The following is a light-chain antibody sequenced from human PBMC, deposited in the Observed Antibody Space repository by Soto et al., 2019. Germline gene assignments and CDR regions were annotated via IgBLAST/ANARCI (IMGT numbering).Light chain of an antibody. CDR1: SSDVGGYNY. Sequence: QSALTQPASVSGSPGQSITISCTGTSSDVGGYNYVSWYQQHPGKAPKLMIYDVTNRPAGISNRFSGSESGNTASLTISGLQAEDEADYYCSSYTSRSTRYVIFGGGTKLTVL. V-gene: IGLV2-14*01. CDR3: SSYTSRSTRYVI. J-gene: IGLJ2*01. CDR2: DVT.